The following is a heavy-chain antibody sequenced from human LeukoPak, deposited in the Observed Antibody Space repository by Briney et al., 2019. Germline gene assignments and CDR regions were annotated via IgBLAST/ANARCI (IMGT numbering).Heavy chain of an antibody. V-gene: IGHV3-48*01. CDR1: GVAFSRYH. D-gene: IGHD5/OR15-5a*01. CDR3: AVSFDY. J-gene: IGHJ4*02. CDR2: ISSSGGTI. Sequence: GGSLRLSCVASGVAFSRYHMNWIRQAPGKGLKWISYISSSGGTISYADSVKGRFTISRDNAENTLYLQMNSLRVEDTAVYYCAVSFDYWGQGTLVAVSP.